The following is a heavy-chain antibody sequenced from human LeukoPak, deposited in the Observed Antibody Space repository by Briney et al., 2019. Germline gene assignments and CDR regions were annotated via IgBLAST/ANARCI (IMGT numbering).Heavy chain of an antibody. D-gene: IGHD4-17*01. Sequence: SETLSLTCTVSGGSISSSSYYWGWIRQPPGKGLEWIGSIYYSGSTYYNPSLKSRVTISVDTSKNQFSLKLSSVTAADTAVYYCARDSTSYGDYPYWGQGTLVTVSS. V-gene: IGHV4-39*07. CDR3: ARDSTSYGDYPY. CDR1: GGSISSSSYY. J-gene: IGHJ4*02. CDR2: IYYSGST.